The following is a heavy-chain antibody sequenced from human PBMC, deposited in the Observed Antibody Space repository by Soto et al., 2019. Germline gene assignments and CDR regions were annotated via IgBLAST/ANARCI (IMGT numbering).Heavy chain of an antibody. Sequence: QVQLVQSGAEVKKPGASVKVSCKASGYTFTSYHISWVRXXPGQGLEWMGWISAYNGNTNYAQKLQGRVTMTTDTSXSXAXXXXXXXXXDDTAVYYCARDTPPTDYWGQGTLVTVSS. CDR3: ARDTPPTDY. V-gene: IGHV1-18*01. CDR2: ISAYNGNT. CDR1: GYTFTSYH. J-gene: IGHJ4*02.